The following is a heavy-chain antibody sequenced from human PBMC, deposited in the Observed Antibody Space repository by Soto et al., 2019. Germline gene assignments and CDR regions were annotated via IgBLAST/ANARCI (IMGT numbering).Heavy chain of an antibody. D-gene: IGHD3-9*01. CDR2: IYYSGST. J-gene: IGHJ6*02. Sequence: SETLSLTCTVSGGSISSGGYYWSWIRQHPGKGLEWIGYIYYSGSTYYNPSLKSRVTISVDTSKNQFSLKLSSVTAADTAVYYCARGLFEDYYYYYGMDVWGQGTTVTVSS. V-gene: IGHV4-31*03. CDR1: GGSISSGGYY. CDR3: ARGLFEDYYYYYGMDV.